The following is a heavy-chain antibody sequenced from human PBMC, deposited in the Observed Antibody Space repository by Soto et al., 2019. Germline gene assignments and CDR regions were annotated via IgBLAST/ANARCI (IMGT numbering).Heavy chain of an antibody. V-gene: IGHV1-2*02. Sequence: VKVSFKASGYTFTGDYMHSVLEAPVQGLEWMGWVNPNSGGTNYAQKFQGRVTMTRDTSISTAYMELSRLRSDDTAVYYCARDPGRGLYFDYWGQGTLVTVSS. CDR3: ARDPGRGLYFDY. J-gene: IGHJ4*02. CDR2: VNPNSGGT. D-gene: IGHD3-10*01. CDR1: GYTFTGDY.